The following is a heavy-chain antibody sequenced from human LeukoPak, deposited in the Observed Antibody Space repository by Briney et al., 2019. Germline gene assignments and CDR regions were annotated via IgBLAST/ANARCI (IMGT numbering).Heavy chain of an antibody. V-gene: IGHV1-46*01. D-gene: IGHD3-3*01. CDR3: TRSITIFGVATLGY. CDR2: INPSGGGSST. Sequence: ASEKVSCKASGYTFTGYYMHWVRQAPGQGLEWMAMINPSGGGSSTTYAQKFQGTLTLTRDMSTSTVYMELSSLRSEDTAVYYCTRSITIFGVATLGYWGQGTLVTVSS. J-gene: IGHJ4*02. CDR1: GYTFTGYY.